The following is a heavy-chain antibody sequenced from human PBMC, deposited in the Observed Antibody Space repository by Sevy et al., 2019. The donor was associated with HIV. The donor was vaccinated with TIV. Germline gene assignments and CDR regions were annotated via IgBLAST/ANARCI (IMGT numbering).Heavy chain of an antibody. CDR2: LSFGCGKI. V-gene: IGHV3-23*01. D-gene: IGHD2-8*01. Sequence: GGSLRLSCAASGFAFYDYSMSWIRQAPGKGLEWFATLSFGCGKINYADSVKGRFTISRDNSKISFYLQMDNLRVEDTALYYCAREGCTRPHDYWGQGTRVTVSS. CDR1: GFAFYDYS. CDR3: AREGCTRPHDY. J-gene: IGHJ4*02.